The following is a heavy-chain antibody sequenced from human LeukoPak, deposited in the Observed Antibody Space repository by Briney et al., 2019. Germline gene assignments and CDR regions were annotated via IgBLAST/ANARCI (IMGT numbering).Heavy chain of an antibody. D-gene: IGHD3-22*01. CDR2: NSHSGARI. Sequence: GGXLRLSCAASGFIFSDHYMSWIRQARGKGLEWISYNSHSGARIYYADSVRGRFTIYRDNAKNSLYLQMDSPRAEDTPVSYCARASLYYYDSSGRWYFGYWGQGTLVTVSS. J-gene: IGHJ4*02. CDR1: GFIFSDHY. V-gene: IGHV3-11*04. CDR3: ARASLYYYDSSGRWYFGY.